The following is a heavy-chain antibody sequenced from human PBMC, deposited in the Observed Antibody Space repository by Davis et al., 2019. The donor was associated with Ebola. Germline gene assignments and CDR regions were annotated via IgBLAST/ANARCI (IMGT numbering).Heavy chain of an antibody. V-gene: IGHV4-59*12. Sequence: MPSETLSFTCTVSGDSINSDYWSWIRQPPGMGLEWIGYIYSSGSSTYNPSLRGRVTISRDLSKNQFSLKLSSVTAADTAVYYCARAVVAANLNAFDIWGQGTMVTVSS. D-gene: IGHD2-15*01. CDR2: IYSSGSS. CDR1: GDSINSDY. CDR3: ARAVVAANLNAFDI. J-gene: IGHJ3*02.